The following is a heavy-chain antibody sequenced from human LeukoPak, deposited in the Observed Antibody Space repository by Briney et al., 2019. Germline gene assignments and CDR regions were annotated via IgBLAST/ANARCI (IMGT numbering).Heavy chain of an antibody. D-gene: IGHD2-15*01. V-gene: IGHV4-61*02. Sequence: SETLSLTCSVSGASISSGSYYWSWIRQPAWKGLEWIGRIYTSGSTNYNPSLKSRVTISVDTSKNQFSLKPSSVTAADTAVYYCARQYSTYYLDYWGQGTLVTVSS. CDR2: IYTSGST. CDR1: GASISSGSYY. CDR3: ARQYSTYYLDY. J-gene: IGHJ4*02.